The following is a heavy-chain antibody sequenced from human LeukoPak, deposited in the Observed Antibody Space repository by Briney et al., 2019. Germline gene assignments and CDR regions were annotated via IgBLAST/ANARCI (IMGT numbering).Heavy chain of an antibody. V-gene: IGHV4-30-4*01. CDR2: IYYSGST. CDR3: ARGIWGVTTDYFDY. Sequence: PSETLSLTCTVSGGSISSGDYYWSWIRQPPGKGLEWIGYIYYSGSTYYNPSLKSRVTISVDTSKNQFSLKLSSVTAADTAVYYCARGIWGVTTDYFDYWGQGTLVTVSS. J-gene: IGHJ4*02. D-gene: IGHD4-11*01. CDR1: GGSISSGDYY.